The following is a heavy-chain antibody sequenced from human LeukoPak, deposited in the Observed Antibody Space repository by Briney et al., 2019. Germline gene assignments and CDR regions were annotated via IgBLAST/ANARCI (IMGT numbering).Heavy chain of an antibody. Sequence: GGSLRLSCAATGFSFRSYWMNWVRQAPGKGLEWLAIIKQDGSEKHYKGSVEGRFTISRDNAKNSLHLQMNSLRVEDTAMFHCAKEVGRDDSETPGTFDMWGLGTKVTVSS. V-gene: IGHV3-7*01. CDR3: AKEVGRDDSETPGTFDM. J-gene: IGHJ3*02. CDR2: IKQDGSEK. D-gene: IGHD5-24*01. CDR1: GFSFRSYW.